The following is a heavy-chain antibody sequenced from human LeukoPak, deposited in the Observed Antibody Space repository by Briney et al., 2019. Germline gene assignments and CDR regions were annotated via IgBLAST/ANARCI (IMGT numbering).Heavy chain of an antibody. CDR2: IYYSGST. Sequence: SETLSLTCTVSGGSISSFYWSWIRQPPGKGLEWIGYIYYSGSTYYNPSLKSRVTISGDTSRNQFSLKLSSVTAADTAVYYCARATFYCSGGTCSFDYWGQGTLVTVSS. D-gene: IGHD2-15*01. J-gene: IGHJ4*02. V-gene: IGHV4-59*12. CDR1: GGSISSFY. CDR3: ARATFYCSGGTCSFDY.